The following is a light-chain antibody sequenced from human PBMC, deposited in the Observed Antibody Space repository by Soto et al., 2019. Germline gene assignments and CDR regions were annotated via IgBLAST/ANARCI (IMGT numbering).Light chain of an antibody. V-gene: IGKV3-15*01. CDR3: QQNTDRPLPYT. CDR1: QSVKSN. CDR2: GAS. Sequence: IVLTQSPATLSVSPGERVTLSCRASQSVKSNLAWYQQKPGQAPRLVIYGASTRATGIPARFSGSGSGTEFTLTISSLQSEDFAVYYCQQNTDRPLPYTFGQGTKLEIK. J-gene: IGKJ2*01.